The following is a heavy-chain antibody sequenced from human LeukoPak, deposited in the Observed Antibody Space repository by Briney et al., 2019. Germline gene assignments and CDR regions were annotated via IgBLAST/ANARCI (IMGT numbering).Heavy chain of an antibody. D-gene: IGHD2-2*02. CDR3: ARDGGYCSSTRCYTPMPYNWFDP. CDR2: INTNTGNP. J-gene: IGHJ5*02. Sequence: ASVKVSCKASGYTFTSYAMNWVRQAPGQGLEWMGWINTNTGNPTYAQGFTGRFVFSLDTSVSTAYLQISSLKAEDTAVYYCARDGGYCSSTRCYTPMPYNWFDPWGQGTLVTVSS. V-gene: IGHV7-4-1*02. CDR1: GYTFTSYA.